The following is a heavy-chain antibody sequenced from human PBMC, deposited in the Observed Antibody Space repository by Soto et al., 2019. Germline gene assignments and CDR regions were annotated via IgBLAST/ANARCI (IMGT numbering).Heavy chain of an antibody. D-gene: IGHD2-2*01. CDR1: GGSINTINNY. Sequence: SETLSLTCTVSGGSINTINNYWSWIRQPPGKGLEWIGFISYSGSTYYNPSLMSRVTISLDKSKNQFSLRLRSVTAADTAVYYCARAPIPDGIVVVAASIYYYGLDVWGQGTTVTVSS. J-gene: IGHJ6*02. V-gene: IGHV4-39*07. CDR2: ISYSGST. CDR3: ARAPIPDGIVVVAASIYYYGLDV.